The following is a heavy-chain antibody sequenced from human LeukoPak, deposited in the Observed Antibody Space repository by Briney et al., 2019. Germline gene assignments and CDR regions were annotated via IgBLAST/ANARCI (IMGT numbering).Heavy chain of an antibody. CDR1: GYTFTGYY. V-gene: IGHV1-2*02. CDR3: ARGDCSSTSCYYYYYYMDV. Sequence: GASVTVSCKASGYTFTGYYMHWVRQAPGQGLEWMGWINPNSGGTNYAQKFQGRVTMTRDTSISTAYMELSRLRSDDTAVYYCARGDCSSTSCYYYYYYMDVWGKGTTVTVSS. D-gene: IGHD2-2*01. CDR2: INPNSGGT. J-gene: IGHJ6*03.